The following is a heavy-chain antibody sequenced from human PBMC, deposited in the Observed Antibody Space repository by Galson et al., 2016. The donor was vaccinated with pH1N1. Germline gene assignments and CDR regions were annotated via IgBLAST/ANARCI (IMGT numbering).Heavy chain of an antibody. CDR1: GGSISSGTYY. D-gene: IGHD3-10*01. J-gene: IGHJ5*02. Sequence: ETLSLTCTVSGGSISSGTYYWSWIRQPAGKGLEWIGYIYYGRSTNYNPSLKSRVTISVDTSKNQFSLKLSSVTAADTAVYYCARQEWFGELGGWFDPWGQGTLVTVSS. V-gene: IGHV4-61*10. CDR3: ARQEWFGELGGWFDP. CDR2: IYYGRST.